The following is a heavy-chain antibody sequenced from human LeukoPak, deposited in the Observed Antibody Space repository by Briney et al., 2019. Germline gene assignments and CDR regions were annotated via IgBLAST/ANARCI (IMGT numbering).Heavy chain of an antibody. Sequence: PSETLSLTCEVSGYSISSGFYWGWIRQTPGKGLEWIGSIYHIGSVFYNPSLKSRVNISVGTSKNQFSLNLISVTAADTALYFCTRDPFSSGWSDSWGPGILVTVAS. D-gene: IGHD6-19*01. J-gene: IGHJ4*02. CDR3: TRDPFSSGWSDS. V-gene: IGHV4-38-2*02. CDR2: IYHIGSV. CDR1: GYSISSGFY.